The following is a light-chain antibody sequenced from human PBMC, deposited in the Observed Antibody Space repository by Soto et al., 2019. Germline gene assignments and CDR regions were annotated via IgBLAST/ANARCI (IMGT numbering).Light chain of an antibody. CDR1: QSVTSSY. V-gene: IGKV3-20*01. Sequence: PGERATLSCRASQSVTSSYLAWYQQKPGQAPRLLIYGASTRATGIPDRFSGTGSGTDFTLTISRLEPEDFAVYYCQQYGTSLKTFGQGTKVEIK. CDR2: GAS. CDR3: QQYGTSLKT. J-gene: IGKJ1*01.